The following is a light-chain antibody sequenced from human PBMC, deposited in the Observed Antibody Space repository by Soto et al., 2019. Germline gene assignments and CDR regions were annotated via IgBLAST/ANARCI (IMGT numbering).Light chain of an antibody. CDR1: QNIHTN. Sequence: EIVMTQSPATLSVSPGERATLSCRAGQNIHTNLAWYQQKPGQAPRLLFYGASTGATGLPARFSGSGSGTEFTLTINSLQAEDCAVYYCQQDYNLPPLTFGGGTKVEIK. CDR2: GAS. CDR3: QQDYNLPPLT. V-gene: IGKV3-15*01. J-gene: IGKJ4*01.